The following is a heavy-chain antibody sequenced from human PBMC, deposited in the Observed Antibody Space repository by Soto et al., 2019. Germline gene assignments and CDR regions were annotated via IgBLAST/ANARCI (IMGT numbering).Heavy chain of an antibody. CDR3: AKALYGSGSQLNY. Sequence: QVQLVESGGGVVQPGRSLRLSCAASGFTFSSYGMHWVRQAPGKGLEWVAVISYDGSNKYYADSVKGRFTISSDNSKNTLYLQMNSLRAEDTAVYYCAKALYGSGSQLNYWGQGTLVTVSS. D-gene: IGHD3-10*01. CDR2: ISYDGSNK. CDR1: GFTFSSYG. V-gene: IGHV3-30*18. J-gene: IGHJ4*02.